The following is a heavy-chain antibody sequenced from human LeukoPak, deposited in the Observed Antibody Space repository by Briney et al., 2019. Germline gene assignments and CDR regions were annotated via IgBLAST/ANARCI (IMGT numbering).Heavy chain of an antibody. CDR3: ATLPAGVYYFDY. CDR1: GFTFSSYY. V-gene: IGHV3-48*02. J-gene: IGHJ4*02. CDR2: ISSSSSTI. D-gene: IGHD2-8*01. Sequence: GGSLRLSCAASGFTFSSYYMNWVRQAPGKGLEWVSYISSSSSTIYYADSVKGRFTISRDNAKNSLYLQMNSLRDEDTAVYYCATLPAGVYYFDYCGQGTLVTVSS.